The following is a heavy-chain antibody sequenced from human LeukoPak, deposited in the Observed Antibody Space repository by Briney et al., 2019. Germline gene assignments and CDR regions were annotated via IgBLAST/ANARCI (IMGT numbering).Heavy chain of an antibody. CDR2: ISGYNGNT. J-gene: IGHJ6*03. D-gene: IGHD3-10*01. Sequence: ASVKVSCKASGYIFTSYGITWVRQAPGQGLEWMGWISGYNGNTNYAQKFQGRVTMTTDTSTSTVYMELRSLRSEDTAVYYCARGQRGYYGSGSYRGNGAENKDMDVWGKGTTVTISS. CDR1: GYIFTSYG. V-gene: IGHV1-18*01. CDR3: ARGQRGYYGSGSYRGNGAENKDMDV.